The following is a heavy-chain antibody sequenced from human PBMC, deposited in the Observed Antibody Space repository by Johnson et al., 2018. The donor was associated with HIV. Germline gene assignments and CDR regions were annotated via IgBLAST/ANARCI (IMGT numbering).Heavy chain of an antibody. CDR2: ISYDGSNE. CDR3: ARDALANWEEVDAFDI. D-gene: IGHD7-27*01. V-gene: IGHV3-30*03. J-gene: IGHJ3*02. Sequence: QVQLVESGGGVVQPGRSLRLSCAASQFTFSSSGMHWVRQAPGTGLEWVAVISYDGSNEYYADSVKGRFTISRDNSKNTLYLHMNSLRAEDTAVYYCARDALANWEEVDAFDIWGQGTMVIVSS. CDR1: QFTFSSSG.